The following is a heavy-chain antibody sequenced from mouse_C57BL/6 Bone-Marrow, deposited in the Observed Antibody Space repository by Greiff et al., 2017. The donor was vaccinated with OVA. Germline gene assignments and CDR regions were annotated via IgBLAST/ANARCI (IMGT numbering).Heavy chain of an antibody. Sequence: QVQLQQPGAELVKPGASVKLSCKASGYTFTSYWMHWVKQRPGQGLEWIGMIHPNSGSTNYNEKFKSKATLTVAKSSSTAYMQLSSLTSEDSAVYYCARRGAYYSNYADYWGQGTTLTVSS. CDR1: GYTFTSYW. J-gene: IGHJ2*01. V-gene: IGHV1-64*01. CDR3: ARRGAYYSNYADY. D-gene: IGHD2-5*01. CDR2: IHPNSGST.